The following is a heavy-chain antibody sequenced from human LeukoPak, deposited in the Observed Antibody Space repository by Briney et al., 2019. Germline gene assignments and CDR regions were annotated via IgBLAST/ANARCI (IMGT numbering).Heavy chain of an antibody. CDR3: TSTMGPYFDY. V-gene: IGHV3-73*01. D-gene: IGHD2-8*01. CDR2: IRSKANSYAT. Sequence: GGSLRLSCAASGFTFSGSAMHWVRQASGKGLEWVGRIRSKANSYATAYAASVKGRFTISRDDSRNTAYLQMNSLKTEDTAVYYCTSTMGPYFDYWGQGTLVTVSS. CDR1: GFTFSGSA. J-gene: IGHJ4*02.